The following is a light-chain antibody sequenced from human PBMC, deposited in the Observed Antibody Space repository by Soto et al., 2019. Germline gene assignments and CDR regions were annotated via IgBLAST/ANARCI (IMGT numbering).Light chain of an antibody. CDR2: EAS. CDR1: QTISEC. CDR3: QQYNTYWT. Sequence: DIQITQSPSALSASVGDTVTITCRASQTISECSACYHKQPGKAPKPLLYEASTLKTGVPSRFSGSGSGTESNITITRLQPDDFATYYCQQYNTYWTFGQGTRLE. J-gene: IGKJ5*01. V-gene: IGKV1-5*01.